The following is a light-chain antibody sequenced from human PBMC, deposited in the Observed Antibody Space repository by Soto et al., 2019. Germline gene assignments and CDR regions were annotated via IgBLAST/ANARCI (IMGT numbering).Light chain of an antibody. V-gene: IGKV3-15*01. Sequence: DIVMTQSPATLSVSPGERATLSCRASQSVNRNIAWSQQKPGQAPRLLIYGASTRATGVPARFSGSVSGTEFTLTISSLQSEDFAVYYCHQYYSLRTFGQGTNVEI. CDR3: HQYYSLRT. CDR2: GAS. CDR1: QSVNRN. J-gene: IGKJ1*01.